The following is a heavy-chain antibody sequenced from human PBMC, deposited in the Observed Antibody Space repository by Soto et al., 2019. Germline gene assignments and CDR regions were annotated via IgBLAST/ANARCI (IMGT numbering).Heavy chain of an antibody. J-gene: IGHJ6*02. Sequence: PSETLCLTCTVSGGNISSYYGSWIRQPPGKGLEWIGYIYYSGSTNYNPSLKSRVTISVDTSKNQFSLKLSSVTAADTAVYYCARDLSGSYYYYYGMDVWGQGTTVTVSS. CDR1: GGNISSYY. D-gene: IGHD1-26*01. CDR3: ARDLSGSYYYYYGMDV. CDR2: IYYSGST. V-gene: IGHV4-59*01.